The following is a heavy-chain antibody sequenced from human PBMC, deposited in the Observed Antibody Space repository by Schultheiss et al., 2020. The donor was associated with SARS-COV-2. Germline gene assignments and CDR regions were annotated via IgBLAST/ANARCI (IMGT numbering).Heavy chain of an antibody. V-gene: IGHV3-15*01. D-gene: IGHD3-22*01. Sequence: GESLKISCAASGFTFNTYPMSWVRQAPGKGLEWVGRIKSKTDGGTTDYAAPVKGRFTISRDDSKNTLYLQMNSLKTEDTAVYYCANTAYYYDSSGYWGYYFDYWGQGTLVTVSS. J-gene: IGHJ4*02. CDR2: IKSKTDGGTT. CDR3: ANTAYYYDSSGYWGYYFDY. CDR1: GFTFNTYP.